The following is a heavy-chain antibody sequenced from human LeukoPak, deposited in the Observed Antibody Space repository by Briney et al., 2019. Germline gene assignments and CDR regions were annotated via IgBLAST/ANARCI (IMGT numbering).Heavy chain of an antibody. V-gene: IGHV4-59*01. CDR3: ARGRVSSSTWYSTYYYYFYMDV. CDR2: VDHTGST. Sequence: SETLSLTCSVSDDSITMYYWTWIRQPPGKGLEWIGYVDHTGSTNSHPSLNGRVSISRDTTKNLFSLRLRSVTAADTAVYFCARGRVSSSTWYSTYYYYFYMDVWGKGTTVTVSS. D-gene: IGHD1-1*01. CDR1: DDSITMYY. J-gene: IGHJ6*03.